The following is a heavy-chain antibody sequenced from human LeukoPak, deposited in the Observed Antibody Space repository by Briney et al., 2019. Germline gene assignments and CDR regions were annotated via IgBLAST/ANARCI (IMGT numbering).Heavy chain of an antibody. J-gene: IGHJ4*02. Sequence: GGSXRLSCAVSGFTFSDYYMSWIRQAQGKGLEWVSYISGSGSTTYYADSVKGRFTISRDNAKNSLYLQMNSLRAEDTAVYYCASRYSPFDFWGQGTLVTVSS. D-gene: IGHD5-18*01. CDR3: ASRYSPFDF. CDR1: GFTFSDYY. CDR2: ISGSGSTT. V-gene: IGHV3-11*04.